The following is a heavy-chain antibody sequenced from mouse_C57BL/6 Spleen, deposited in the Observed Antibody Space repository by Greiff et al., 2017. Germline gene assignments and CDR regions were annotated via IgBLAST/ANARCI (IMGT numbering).Heavy chain of an antibody. V-gene: IGHV3-6*01. CDR2: ISYDGSN. J-gene: IGHJ2*01. CDR3: AREAYYPYFDY. D-gene: IGHD1-1*01. Sequence: EVKLMESGPGLVKPSQSLSLTCSVTGYSITSGYYWNWIRQFPGNKLEWMGYISYDGSNNYNPSLKNRISITRDTSKNQFFLKLNSVTTEDTATYYCAREAYYPYFDYWGQGTTLTVSS. CDR1: GYSITSGYY.